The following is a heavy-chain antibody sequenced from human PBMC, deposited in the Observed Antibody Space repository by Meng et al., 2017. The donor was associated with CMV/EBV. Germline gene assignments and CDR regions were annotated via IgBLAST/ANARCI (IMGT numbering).Heavy chain of an antibody. CDR3: ASLAGDY. Sequence: LQLQESGPGLVHPAETLSLPFPVSGGSISSSSYYWGWIRQPPGKGLEWIGSIYYSGSTYYNPSLKSRVTISVDTSKNQFSLKLSSVTAADTAVYYCASLAGDYWGQGTLVTVSS. CDR2: IYYSGST. V-gene: IGHV4-39*07. D-gene: IGHD3-10*01. J-gene: IGHJ4*02. CDR1: GGSISSSSYY.